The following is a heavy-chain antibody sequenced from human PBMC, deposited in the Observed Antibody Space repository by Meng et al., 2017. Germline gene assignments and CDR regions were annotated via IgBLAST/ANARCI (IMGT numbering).Heavy chain of an antibody. CDR3: ARGVRLPDY. CDR2: INHSGST. D-gene: IGHD2-15*01. Sequence: VPLPEWGAGLVNPSETLSLPCAVYGGSFSGYYWSWIRQPPGKGLEWIGEINHSGSTNYNPSLKSRVTISVDTSKNQFSLKLSSVTAADTAVYYCARGVRLPDYWGQGTLVTVSS. V-gene: IGHV4-34*01. CDR1: GGSFSGYY. J-gene: IGHJ4*02.